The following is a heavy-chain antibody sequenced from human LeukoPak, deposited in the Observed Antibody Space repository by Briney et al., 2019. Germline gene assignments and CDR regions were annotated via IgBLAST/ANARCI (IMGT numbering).Heavy chain of an antibody. CDR3: ASHYGDYSFFDY. CDR2: IKQDGSEK. Sequence: GGSLRLSCAASGFTFSSYWMSWVRQAPEKGLEWVANIKQDGSEKYYVDSVKGRFTISRDNAKNSLYLQMNSLRAEDTAVYYCASHYGDYSFFDYWGQGTLVTVSS. J-gene: IGHJ4*02. D-gene: IGHD4-17*01. V-gene: IGHV3-7*02. CDR1: GFTFSSYW.